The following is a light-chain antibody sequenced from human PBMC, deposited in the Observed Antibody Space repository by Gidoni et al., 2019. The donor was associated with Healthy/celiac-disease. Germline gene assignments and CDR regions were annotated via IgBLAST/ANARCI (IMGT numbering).Light chain of an antibody. CDR1: QGIRND. V-gene: IGKV1-6*01. CDR2: AAS. J-gene: IGKJ1*01. CDR3: LQDYNFPPT. Sequence: AIQMTQSPSSLSASVGYRVTITCRASQGIRNDLGWYQQKPGKAPKLLLYAASSLQSGVPSMFSGSGSGTDFTLTISSLQPEDFATYYFLQDYNFPPTFGQGTKVEIK.